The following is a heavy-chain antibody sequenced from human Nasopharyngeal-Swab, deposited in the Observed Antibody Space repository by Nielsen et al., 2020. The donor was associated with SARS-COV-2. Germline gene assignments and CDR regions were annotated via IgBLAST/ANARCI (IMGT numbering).Heavy chain of an antibody. CDR2: IYPADSDS. D-gene: IGHD1-26*01. V-gene: IGHV5-51*01. CDR3: VRRAFSASYFYFDY. Sequence: ESLKISCKGSGYIFTSYWIGWVRQMPGKGLEWMGIIYPADSDSRYSLSFQGQVSISVGKSISTAYLQWNTLKASDTAIYYCVRRAFSASYFYFDYWGPGTLVTVSS. CDR1: GYIFTSYW. J-gene: IGHJ4*02.